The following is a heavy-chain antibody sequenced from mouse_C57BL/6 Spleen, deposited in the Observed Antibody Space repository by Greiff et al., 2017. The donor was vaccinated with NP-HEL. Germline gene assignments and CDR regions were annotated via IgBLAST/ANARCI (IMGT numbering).Heavy chain of an antibody. CDR1: GYAFSSSW. Sequence: QVQLQQSGPELVKPGASVKIPCKASGYAFSSSWMNWVKQRPGKGLEWIGRIYPGDGDTNYNGKFKGKATLTADKSSSTAYMQLSSLTSEDSAVYFCARKKLGREMDYWGQGTSVTVSS. J-gene: IGHJ4*01. D-gene: IGHD4-1*01. CDR2: IYPGDGDT. V-gene: IGHV1-82*01. CDR3: ARKKLGREMDY.